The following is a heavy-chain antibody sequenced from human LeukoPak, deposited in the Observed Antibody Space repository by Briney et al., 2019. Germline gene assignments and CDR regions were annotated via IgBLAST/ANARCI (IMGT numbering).Heavy chain of an antibody. CDR2: INPNSGGT. CDR3: ARGIGVGARSYFGY. CDR1: GYTFTGYY. Sequence: ASVKVSCKASGYTFTGYYMHWVRQAPGQGLEWMGRINPNSGGTNYAQRFQGRVTMTRDTSISTAYMELSRLRSDDTAVYYCARGIGVGARSYFGYWGQGTLVTVSS. J-gene: IGHJ4*02. D-gene: IGHD1-26*01. V-gene: IGHV1-2*06.